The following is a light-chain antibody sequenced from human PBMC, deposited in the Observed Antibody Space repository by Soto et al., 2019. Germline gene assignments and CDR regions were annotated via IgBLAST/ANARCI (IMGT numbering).Light chain of an antibody. CDR2: AAS. CDR1: QSVSSK. CDR3: QQYNNWPLT. V-gene: IGKV3D-15*01. J-gene: IGKJ4*01. Sequence: EIVMTQSPATLSVSPGERATLSCRASQSVSSKLAWYQQKPGQAPRLLIHAASTRATGIPARFSGSGSGTEFTLTISSLQSEDFAVYYCQQYNNWPLTFGGGTKVRSN.